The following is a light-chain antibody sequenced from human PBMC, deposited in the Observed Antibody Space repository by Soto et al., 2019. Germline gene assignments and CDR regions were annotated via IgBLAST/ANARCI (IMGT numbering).Light chain of an antibody. CDR1: SDNVGGYNY. V-gene: IGLV2-14*01. J-gene: IGLJ1*01. CDR2: EVS. Sequence: QYALTQPASVSGSPGQSITISCTGTSDNVGGYNYVSWYQQHPGKAPKLMIYEVSNRPSGVSNRFSGSKSGNTASLTISGLQAEDEADYYCSSYTSSSTLGYVFGTGTKLTVL. CDR3: SSYTSSSTLGYV.